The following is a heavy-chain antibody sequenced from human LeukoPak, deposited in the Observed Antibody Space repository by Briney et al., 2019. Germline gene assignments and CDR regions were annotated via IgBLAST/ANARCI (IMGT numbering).Heavy chain of an antibody. J-gene: IGHJ5*02. CDR1: GGSISSFY. V-gene: IGHV4-59*01. CDR2: IYHSGDT. D-gene: IGHD5-12*01. Sequence: PSETLSLTCTVSGGSISSFYWNWIRQPPGKGLEWIAYIYHSGDTRYNPSLKSRVTISVDTSKSQFSLKLSSVTAADTAVYYCARGGYSGSDWTTWGQGTRVTVSS. CDR3: ARGGYSGSDWTT.